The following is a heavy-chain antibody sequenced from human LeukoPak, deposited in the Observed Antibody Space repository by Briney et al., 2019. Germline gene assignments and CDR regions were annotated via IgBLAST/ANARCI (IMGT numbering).Heavy chain of an antibody. CDR2: FDPEDGET. CDR3: ATDLYYVSNPVE. D-gene: IGHD1-26*01. V-gene: IGHV1-24*01. J-gene: IGHJ4*02. CDR1: GYTLTELS. Sequence: ASVKVSCKVSGYTLTELSMHWVRQAPGKGLEWMGGFDPEDGETIYAQKFQGRVTMTEDTSTDTAYMELSSLRSEDTAVYYCATDLYYVSNPVEWGQGTLVTVCS.